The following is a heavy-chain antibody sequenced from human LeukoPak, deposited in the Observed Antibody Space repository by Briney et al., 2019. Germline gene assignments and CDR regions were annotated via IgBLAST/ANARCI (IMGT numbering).Heavy chain of an antibody. CDR3: AGGRTTYYYDSSGYLDGMDV. D-gene: IGHD3-22*01. J-gene: IGHJ6*02. V-gene: IGHV4-59*08. Sequence: SETLSLTCTASGGSISSYYWSWIRQPPGKGLEWIGYIYYSGSTNYNPSLKSRVTISVDTSKNQFSLKLSSVTAADTAVYYCAGGRTTYYYDSSGYLDGMDVWGQGTTVTVSS. CDR1: GGSISSYY. CDR2: IYYSGST.